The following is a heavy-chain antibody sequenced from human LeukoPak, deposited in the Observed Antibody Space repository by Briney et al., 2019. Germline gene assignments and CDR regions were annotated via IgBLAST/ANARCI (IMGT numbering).Heavy chain of an antibody. CDR1: GYTFTGYY. CDR3: ARPLSPNYYDSSGYEY. V-gene: IGHV1-2*02. Sequence: ASVKVSCKASGYTFTGYYMHWVRQAPGQGLEWMGWINPNSGGTNYAQKFQGRVTMTRDTSISTAYMELSRLRSDDTAVYYCARPLSPNYYDSSGYEYWCQGTLVTVSS. J-gene: IGHJ4*02. CDR2: INPNSGGT. D-gene: IGHD3-22*01.